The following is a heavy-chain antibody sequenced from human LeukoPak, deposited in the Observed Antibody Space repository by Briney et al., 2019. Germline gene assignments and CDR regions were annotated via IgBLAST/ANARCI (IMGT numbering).Heavy chain of an antibody. CDR2: INHSGST. CDR3: ARARTGIAVAGRYYYYMDV. Sequence: SETLSLTCAVYGGSFSGYYWSWIRQPPGKGLEWIGEINHSGSTNYNPSLKSRVTISVDTSKNQFSLKLRSVTAADTAVYYCARARTGIAVAGRYYYYMDVWGKGTTVTVSS. D-gene: IGHD6-19*01. J-gene: IGHJ6*03. CDR1: GGSFSGYY. V-gene: IGHV4-34*01.